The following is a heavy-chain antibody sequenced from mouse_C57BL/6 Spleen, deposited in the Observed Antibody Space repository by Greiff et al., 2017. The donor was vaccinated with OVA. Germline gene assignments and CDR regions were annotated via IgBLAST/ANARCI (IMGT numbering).Heavy chain of an antibody. Sequence: VQGVESGAELARPGASVKLSCKASGYTFTSYGISWVKQRTGQGLEWIGEIYPRSGNTYYNEKFKGKATLTADKSSSTAYMELRSLTSEDSAVYFCARSVNWEGYFDYWGKGTTLTVSS. D-gene: IGHD4-1*01. J-gene: IGHJ2*01. CDR2: IYPRSGNT. CDR3: ARSVNWEGYFDY. CDR1: GYTFTSYG. V-gene: IGHV1-81*01.